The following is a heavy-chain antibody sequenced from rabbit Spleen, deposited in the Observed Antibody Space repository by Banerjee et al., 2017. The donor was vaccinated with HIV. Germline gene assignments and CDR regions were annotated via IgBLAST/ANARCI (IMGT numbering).Heavy chain of an antibody. D-gene: IGHD4-1*01. CDR1: GFSFSSDS. Sequence: ELVESGGGLVQPEGSLTLTCTASGFSFSSDSDMFWVRQAPGKGLEYIGYITGGGSTYYASWVNGRFTITRSTSLNTVTLQMTSLTAADTATYFCARDGDGGWGAYFNLWGPGTLVTVS. CDR3: ARDGDGGWGAYFNL. CDR2: ITGGGST. J-gene: IGHJ4*01. V-gene: IGHV1S47*01.